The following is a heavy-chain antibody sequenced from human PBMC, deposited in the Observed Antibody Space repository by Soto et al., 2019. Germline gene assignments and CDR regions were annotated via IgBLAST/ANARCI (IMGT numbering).Heavy chain of an antibody. CDR2: IIPIFGTA. J-gene: IGHJ4*02. CDR3: ARDRGYYDSSGYYPYYFDY. CDR1: GGTFSSYA. V-gene: IGHV1-69*13. Sequence: SVKVSCKASGGTFSSYAISWVRQAPGQGLEWMGGIIPIFGTANYAQKFQGRVTITADESTSTAYMELSSLRSEDTAVYYCARDRGYYDSSGYYPYYFDYWGQGTLVTVSS. D-gene: IGHD3-22*01.